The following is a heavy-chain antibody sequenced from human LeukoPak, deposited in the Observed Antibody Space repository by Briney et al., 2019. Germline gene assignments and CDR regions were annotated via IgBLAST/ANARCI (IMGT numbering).Heavy chain of an antibody. CDR1: GGSISSSSYY. J-gene: IGHJ4*02. CDR2: IYYSGNT. Sequence: PSETLSLTCTVSGGSISSSSYYWGWIRQPPGKGLEWIGNIYYSGNTYYNPSLKSRVTISVDTSMNQFSLKPSSVTAADTAAYYCASQTYCTSGSGSCLIDYWGQGTLVTVSS. CDR3: ASQTYCTSGSGSCLIDY. D-gene: IGHD2-8*01. V-gene: IGHV4-39*01.